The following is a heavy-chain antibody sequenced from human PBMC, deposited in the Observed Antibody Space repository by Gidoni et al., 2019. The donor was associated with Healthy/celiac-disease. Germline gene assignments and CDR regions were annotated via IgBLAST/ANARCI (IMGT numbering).Heavy chain of an antibody. V-gene: IGHV3-9*01. D-gene: IGHD6-19*01. J-gene: IGHJ4*02. CDR1: GFTFDAYA. CDR2: ISGNSGSI. Sequence: EVQLVESGGGLVQPGRSLRLSCAASGFTFDAYAMHWVRQPPGKGLAWFSGISGNSGSIGYAYSVKGRFTISRDNAKNSLYLQMNSLRAEDTALYYCAKALGGWYSSGWRFDYWGQGTLVTVSS. CDR3: AKALGGWYSSGWRFDY.